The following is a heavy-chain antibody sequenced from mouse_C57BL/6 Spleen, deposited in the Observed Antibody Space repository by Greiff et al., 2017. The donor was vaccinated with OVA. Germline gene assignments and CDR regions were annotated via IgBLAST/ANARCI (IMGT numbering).Heavy chain of an antibody. D-gene: IGHD1-1*01. V-gene: IGHV1-80*01. CDR2: IYPGDGDT. CDR3: ARGEYGSSTWYFDV. J-gene: IGHJ1*03. CDR1: GYAFSSYW. Sequence: QVQLKQSGAELVKPGASVKISCKASGYAFSSYWMNWVKQRPGKGLEWIGQIYPGDGDTNYNGKFKGKATLTADKSSSTAYMQLSSLTSEDSAVYFCARGEYGSSTWYFDVWGTGTTVTVSS.